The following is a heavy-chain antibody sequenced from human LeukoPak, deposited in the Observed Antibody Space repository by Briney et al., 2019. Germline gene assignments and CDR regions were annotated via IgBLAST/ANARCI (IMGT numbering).Heavy chain of an antibody. V-gene: IGHV3-74*01. CDR3: ETKYCSSVSCYYDY. J-gene: IGHJ4*02. D-gene: IGHD2-2*01. CDR2: INSDGSST. Sequence: GGSLRLSCAASGFTFSSYWMHWVRQAPGKGLLWVSRINSDGSSTGYADSVKGRFTISRDNTKNTLYLQMNRLRAEDTAVYYCETKYCSSVSCYYDYWGQGTLVTVFS. CDR1: GFTFSSYW.